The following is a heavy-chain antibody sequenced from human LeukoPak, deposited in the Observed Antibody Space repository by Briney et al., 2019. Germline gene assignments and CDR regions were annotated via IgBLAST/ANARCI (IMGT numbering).Heavy chain of an antibody. CDR1: GFIFDAHG. V-gene: IGHV3-9*01. D-gene: IGHD6-19*01. CDR2: ISWSSGII. Sequence: GRSLRLSCAASGFIFDAHGMHWVRQPPGKGLEWVSGISWSSGIIGYADSVKGRFTISRDNAKNSLYLQMNSLRAEDTALYYCAKVQWLVRGAFDIWGQGTMVTVSS. J-gene: IGHJ3*02. CDR3: AKVQWLVRGAFDI.